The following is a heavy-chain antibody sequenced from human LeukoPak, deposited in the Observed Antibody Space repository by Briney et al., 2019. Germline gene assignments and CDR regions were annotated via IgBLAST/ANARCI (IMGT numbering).Heavy chain of an antibody. V-gene: IGHV1-8*01. CDR1: GYTFTRYD. CDR2: MNPNSGNT. D-gene: IGHD7-27*01. J-gene: IGHJ3*02. Sequence: ASVTVSCKASGYTFTRYDLNWVRQATGQGLEWMGWMNPNSGNTGYAQKFQGRVTMTRNTSISTAYMDLSSLSSPAPAVSFCARTGWGSDAFAICGQGTMATVPS. CDR3: ARTGWGSDAFAI.